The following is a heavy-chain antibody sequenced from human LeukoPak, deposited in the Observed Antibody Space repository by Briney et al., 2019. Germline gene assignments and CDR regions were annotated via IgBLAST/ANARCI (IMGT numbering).Heavy chain of an antibody. J-gene: IGHJ4*02. CDR3: ARDGAAKSLLFFDY. CDR2: ISSSSSYI. D-gene: IGHD3-10*01. CDR1: GFTFSSYS. V-gene: IGHV3-21*01. Sequence: GGSLRLSCAASGFTFSSYSMNWVRQAPGKGLEWVSSISSSSSYIYYADSVKGRFTISRDNAKNSLYLQMNSLRAEDTAVCYCARDGAAKSLLFFDYWGQGTLVTVSS.